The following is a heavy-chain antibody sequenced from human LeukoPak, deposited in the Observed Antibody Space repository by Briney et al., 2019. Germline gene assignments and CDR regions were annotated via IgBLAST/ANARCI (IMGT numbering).Heavy chain of an antibody. J-gene: IGHJ4*02. CDR1: GGSFSGYY. CDR2: INHSGST. V-gene: IGHV4-34*01. D-gene: IGHD5-12*01. CDR3: ARASATVNSTPFDY. Sequence: PSETLSLTCVVHGGSFSGYYWSWIRQPPGKGLEWIGEINHSGSTNYNPSLKSRVTISVDTSKNQFSLKLSSVTAADTAVYYCARASATVNSTPFDYWGQGTLVTVSS.